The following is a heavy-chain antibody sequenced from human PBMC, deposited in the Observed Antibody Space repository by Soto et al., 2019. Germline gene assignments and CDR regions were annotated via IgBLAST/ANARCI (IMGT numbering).Heavy chain of an antibody. Sequence: GGSLRLSCTASGLTFGDYAMSWVRQAPGKGLEWVGFIRSKAYGGTTEYAASVKGRFTISRDDSKSIAYLQMNSLKTEDTAVYYCTRDTYSSSWHRGMDVWGQGTTVTVSS. D-gene: IGHD6-13*01. V-gene: IGHV3-49*04. CDR3: TRDTYSSSWHRGMDV. CDR2: IRSKAYGGTT. J-gene: IGHJ6*02. CDR1: GLTFGDYA.